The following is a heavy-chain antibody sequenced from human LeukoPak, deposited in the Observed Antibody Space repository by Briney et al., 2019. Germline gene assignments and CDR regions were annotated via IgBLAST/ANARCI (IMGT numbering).Heavy chain of an antibody. CDR1: GYSFTSYW. V-gene: IGHV5-51*01. CDR3: ARAQVFGVVIPTSFDP. CDR2: IYPRDSDT. Sequence: GESLKISCKGSGYSFTSYWIGWVRQMPGKGLEWMGIIYPRDSDTRYSPSFQGQVTISADKSITTAYLQWSSLKASDTGIYYCARAQVFGVVIPTSFDPWGQGTLVTVSS. D-gene: IGHD3-3*01. J-gene: IGHJ5*02.